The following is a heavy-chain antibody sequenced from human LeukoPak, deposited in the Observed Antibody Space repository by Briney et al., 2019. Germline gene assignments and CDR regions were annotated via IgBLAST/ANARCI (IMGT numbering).Heavy chain of an antibody. V-gene: IGHV6-1*01. Sequence: PSQTLSLTCAISGDRLSSNSAAWNWIRQSPSRGLEWLGRTYYRSKWYNDYAGSVKSRIIINADTSKNHLSLQLKSVTPEDTAVYFCARKEVVVPATHYHGMGVWGQGTTVTVSS. CDR1: GDRLSSNSAA. CDR2: TYYRSKWYN. CDR3: ARKEVVVPATHYHGMGV. D-gene: IGHD2-15*01. J-gene: IGHJ6*02.